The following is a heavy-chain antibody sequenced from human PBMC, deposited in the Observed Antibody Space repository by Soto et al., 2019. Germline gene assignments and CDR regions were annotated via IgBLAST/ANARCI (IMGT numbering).Heavy chain of an antibody. D-gene: IGHD2-2*01. CDR2: IKQDESEK. J-gene: IGHJ6*02. Sequence: PGGSLRLSCAASGFTFSSYWMSWVRQAPGKGLEWVANIKQDESEKYYVDSVKGRFTISRDNAKNSLYLQMNSLRAEDTAVYYCARVPDPYSSSTSCSYYYYGMDVWGQGTTVTVSS. CDR3: ARVPDPYSSSTSCSYYYYGMDV. V-gene: IGHV3-7*03. CDR1: GFTFSSYW.